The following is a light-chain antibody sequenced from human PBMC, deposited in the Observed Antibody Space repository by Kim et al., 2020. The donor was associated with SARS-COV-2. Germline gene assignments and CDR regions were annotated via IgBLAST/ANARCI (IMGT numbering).Light chain of an antibody. CDR2: GKN. Sequence: VALGQTVRITCQGDSLRSYYATWYQQKPGQAPIVVIYGKNNRPSGIPDRFSGSSSGNTASLTITGTQAGDEADFYCNSRDSNDNVVFGGGTQLTVL. J-gene: IGLJ2*01. CDR1: SLRSYY. CDR3: NSRDSNDNVV. V-gene: IGLV3-19*01.